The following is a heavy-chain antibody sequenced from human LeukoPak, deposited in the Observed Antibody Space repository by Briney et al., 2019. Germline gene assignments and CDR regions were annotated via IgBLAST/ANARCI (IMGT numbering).Heavy chain of an antibody. Sequence: ASVKVSCKTFGYTFTAYYVHWMRQAPGQGLEWMGWINPKSGDTEYAQNFNGRVTMTRDSSIATAYMSMNTLSPDDTAVYYCARDRGPSYDSGIYYQYYFQYWGQGTLVAVSS. D-gene: IGHD3-10*01. CDR2: INPKSGDT. CDR1: GYTFTAYY. J-gene: IGHJ4*02. CDR3: ARDRGPSYDSGIYYQYYFQY. V-gene: IGHV1-2*02.